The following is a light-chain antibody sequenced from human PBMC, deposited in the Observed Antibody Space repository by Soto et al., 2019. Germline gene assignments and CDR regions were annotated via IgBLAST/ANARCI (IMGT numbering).Light chain of an antibody. CDR2: VAS. V-gene: IGKV3-20*01. Sequence: EIVLTQYPGTLSWSPGERATLSWRGSQSVSSIFLAWYQQRRGQAPRLLIYVASTRATGIPDRFSGSGSGTDFTLTISELETEDFAAYYCQQYDWSLTWTFGQGTQVDIK. J-gene: IGKJ1*01. CDR3: QQYDWSLTWT. CDR1: QSVSSIF.